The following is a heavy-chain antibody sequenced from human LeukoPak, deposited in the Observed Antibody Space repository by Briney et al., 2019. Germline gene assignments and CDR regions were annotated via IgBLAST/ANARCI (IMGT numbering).Heavy chain of an antibody. CDR2: INHSGST. J-gene: IGHJ4*02. Sequence: SETLSLTCAVYGGSFSGYYWSWIRQPPGKGLEWIGEINHSGSTNYNPSLKSRVTISVDTSKNQFSLKLSSVTAADTAVYHCARNVNGFDYWGQGTLVTVSS. CDR3: ARNVNGFDY. V-gene: IGHV4-34*01. D-gene: IGHD1-1*01. CDR1: GGSFSGYY.